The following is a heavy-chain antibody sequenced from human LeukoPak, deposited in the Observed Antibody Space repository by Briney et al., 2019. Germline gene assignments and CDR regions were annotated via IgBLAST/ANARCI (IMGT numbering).Heavy chain of an antibody. CDR1: GFTFDGYG. V-gene: IGHV3-48*01. D-gene: IGHD3-16*01. CDR3: TRKGRGSHYLTGHGY. J-gene: IGHJ4*02. CDR2: ISGSGTTI. Sequence: GTSLRLSCRASGFTFDGYGMTWVRQAPGKGLEWLSYISGSGTTINYADSVRGRFTISRDNAKNSLYLHLTSLRAEDTALYFCTRKGRGSHYLTGHGYWGQGVLVTVSS.